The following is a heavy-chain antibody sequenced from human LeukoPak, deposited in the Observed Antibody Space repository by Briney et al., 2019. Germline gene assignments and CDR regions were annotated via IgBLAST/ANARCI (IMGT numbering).Heavy chain of an antibody. CDR1: GGTFSSYA. V-gene: IGHV1-69*04. D-gene: IGHD3-10*01. CDR3: ARSLWFGESRGGSLSSNWFDP. CDR2: IVPIFGIA. J-gene: IGHJ5*02. Sequence: SVKVSCKASGGTFSSYAISWVRQAPGQGLEWMGRIVPIFGIANYAQKFQGRVTITADKSTSTAYMELSSLRSEDTAVYYCARSLWFGESRGGSLSSNWFDPWGQGTLVTVSS.